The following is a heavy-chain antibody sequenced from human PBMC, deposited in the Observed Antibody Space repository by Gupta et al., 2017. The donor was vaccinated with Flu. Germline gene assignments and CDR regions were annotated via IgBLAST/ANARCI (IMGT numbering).Heavy chain of an antibody. J-gene: IGHJ4*02. V-gene: IGHV3-7*04. CDR1: GFTFSSYW. CDR3: ARVKKYSYGPNDY. Sequence: EVQLVESGGGLVQPGGSLRLSCAASGFTFSSYWMSWVRQAPGKGLEWVANIKQDGSEKYYVDSVKGRFTISRDNAKNSLYLQMNSLRAEDTAVYYCARVKKYSYGPNDYWGQGTLVTVSS. D-gene: IGHD5-18*01. CDR2: IKQDGSEK.